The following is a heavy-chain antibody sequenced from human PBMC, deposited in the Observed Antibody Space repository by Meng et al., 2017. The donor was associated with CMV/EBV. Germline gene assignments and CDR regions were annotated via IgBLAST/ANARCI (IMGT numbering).Heavy chain of an antibody. Sequence: GGSLRLSCAASGFTFSSYSMNWVRQAPGKGLEWVSSISSSSSYIYYADSVKGRFTISRDNAKNSLYLQMNSLRAEDTAVYYCAKDCFIGYCSSTSYYYYYGMDVWGQGTTVTVSS. CDR2: ISSSSSYI. D-gene: IGHD2-2*01. J-gene: IGHJ6*02. V-gene: IGHV3-21*04. CDR1: GFTFSSYS. CDR3: AKDCFIGYCSSTSYYYYYGMDV.